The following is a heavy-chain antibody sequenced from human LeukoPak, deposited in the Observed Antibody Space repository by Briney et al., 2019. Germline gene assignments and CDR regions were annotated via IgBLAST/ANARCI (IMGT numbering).Heavy chain of an antibody. CDR1: GGTFSSYA. Sequence: LRASVKVSCTASGGTFSSYAISWVRQAPGQGLEWMGGIIPIFGTANYAQKFQGRVTITADESTSTAYMELSSLRSGDTAVYYCARAQYYYDSSGYFDYWGQGTLVTVSS. V-gene: IGHV1-69*13. J-gene: IGHJ4*02. CDR2: IIPIFGTA. D-gene: IGHD3-22*01. CDR3: ARAQYYYDSSGYFDY.